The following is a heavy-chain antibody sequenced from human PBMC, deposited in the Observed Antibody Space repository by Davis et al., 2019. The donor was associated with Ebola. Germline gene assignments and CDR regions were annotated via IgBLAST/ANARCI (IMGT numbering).Heavy chain of an antibody. CDR2: IYYSGST. V-gene: IGHV4-59*01. CDR1: GGSISSYY. D-gene: IGHD1-14*01. Sequence: MPSETLSLTCTVSGGSISSYYWSWIRQPPGKGLEWIGYIYYSGSTNYNPSLKSRVTISVDTSKNQFSLKLSSVTAADTAVYYCARDEEPADAFDIWGQGTMVTVSS. J-gene: IGHJ3*02. CDR3: ARDEEPADAFDI.